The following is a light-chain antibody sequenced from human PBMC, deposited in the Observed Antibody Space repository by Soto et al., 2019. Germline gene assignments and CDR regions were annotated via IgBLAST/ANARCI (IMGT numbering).Light chain of an antibody. V-gene: IGKV4-1*01. CDR2: WAS. J-gene: IGKJ2*01. Sequence: DIVMTQSPDSLAVSLGERATINCKSSQSVLYTSNSKNYLAWYQQKPGQPPKLLIYWASTRESGVPDRISGSGSGTDFTLTISSLQAEDVAVYYCQQYGKSAMFTFGQGTKLEIK. CDR1: QSVLYTSNSKNY. CDR3: QQYGKSAMFT.